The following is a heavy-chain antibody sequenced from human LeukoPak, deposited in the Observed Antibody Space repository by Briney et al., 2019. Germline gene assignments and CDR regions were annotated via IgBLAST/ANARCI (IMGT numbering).Heavy chain of an antibody. CDR1: GFTFSSYS. D-gene: IGHD3-3*01. J-gene: IGHJ4*02. V-gene: IGHV3-21*01. CDR3: ATENSPRHKDFWSGYPEPPYY. CDR2: ISSSSSYI. Sequence: PGGSLRLSCAASGFTFSSYSMNWVRQAPGKGLEGVSSISSSSSYIYYADSVKGRFTISRDNAKNSLYRQMNSLRAEDTAVYYCATENSPRHKDFWSGYPEPPYYWGQRTLVTVSS.